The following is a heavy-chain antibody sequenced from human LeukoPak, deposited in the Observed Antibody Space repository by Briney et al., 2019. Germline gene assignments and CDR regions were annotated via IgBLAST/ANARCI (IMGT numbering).Heavy chain of an antibody. V-gene: IGHV3-30*04. CDR1: GFTFSSYA. D-gene: IGHD3-10*01. CDR3: ARDQVSGYYYGMDV. J-gene: IGHJ6*02. CDR2: ISYDGSNK. Sequence: GRSLRLSCAASGFTFSSYAMHWVRQAPGKGLEWVAVISYDGSNKYYADSVKGRFTISRDNSKNTLYLQMNSLRAEDMAVYYCARDQVSGYYYGMDVWGQGTTVTVSS.